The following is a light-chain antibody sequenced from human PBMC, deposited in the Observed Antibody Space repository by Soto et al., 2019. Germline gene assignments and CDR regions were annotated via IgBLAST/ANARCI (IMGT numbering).Light chain of an antibody. CDR2: GAS. CDR3: QQYYRCAIT. J-gene: IGKJ5*01. Sequence: EVVLTQSPATLSLSRGERATLSCRASERMYIAYLAWYQPDPGQAPRSLICGASTRATGGPARFSGTGSGTEFTLTISSLQPDDFATYYCQQYYRCAITLGQGTRLEIK. CDR1: ERMYIAY. V-gene: IGKV3D-7*01.